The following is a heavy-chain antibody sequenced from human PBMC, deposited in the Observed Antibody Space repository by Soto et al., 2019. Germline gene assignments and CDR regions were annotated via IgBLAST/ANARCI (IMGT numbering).Heavy chain of an antibody. J-gene: IGHJ6*02. Sequence: QLQLQESGPGLVKPSETLSLTCTVSGGSISSSSYYWGWIRQPPGKGLEWIGSIYYSGSTYYNPSLKSRVTISVDTSKNQFSLKLSSVTAADTAVYYCARHIIGSSSPLRHYYYYGMDVWGQGTTVTVSS. CDR1: GGSISSSSYY. CDR3: ARHIIGSSSPLRHYYYYGMDV. V-gene: IGHV4-39*01. D-gene: IGHD6-6*01. CDR2: IYYSGST.